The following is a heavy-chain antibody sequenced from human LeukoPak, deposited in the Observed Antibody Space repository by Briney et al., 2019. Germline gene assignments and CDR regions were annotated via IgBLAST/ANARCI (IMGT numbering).Heavy chain of an antibody. CDR2: IHTSGST. Sequence: PSETLSLTCTVSGGSISSYYWSWIRQPAGKGLEWIGRIHTSGSTNYSPSLKSRVTMSVDTSKNQFSLKLSSVTAADTAVYYCARDRYYYDSSARYFDYWGQGALVTVSS. D-gene: IGHD3-22*01. CDR1: GGSISSYY. CDR3: ARDRYYYDSSARYFDY. V-gene: IGHV4-4*07. J-gene: IGHJ4*02.